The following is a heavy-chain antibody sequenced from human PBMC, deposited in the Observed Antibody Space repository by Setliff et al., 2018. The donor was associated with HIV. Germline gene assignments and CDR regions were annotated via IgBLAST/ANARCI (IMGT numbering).Heavy chain of an antibody. D-gene: IGHD3-22*01. Sequence: GGSLRLSCIASGFSLSTYSMNWVRQAPGKGLEWISYISSDSRTTYYADSVKGRFTISRDDAKTLLYLQMNSLRAEDTAVYYCVRDLVYYYDNSGSFYVAEYFQHWGQGTLVTVSS. CDR1: GFSLSTYS. J-gene: IGHJ1*01. CDR3: VRDLVYYYDNSGSFYVAEYFQH. CDR2: ISSDSRTT. V-gene: IGHV3-48*01.